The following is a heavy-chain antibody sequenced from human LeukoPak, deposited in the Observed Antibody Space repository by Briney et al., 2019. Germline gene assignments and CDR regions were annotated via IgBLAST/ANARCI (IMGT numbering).Heavy chain of an antibody. J-gene: IGHJ5*02. Sequence: ASVKVSCKASGYTFTSYGISWVRQAPGQGLEWMGWISAYNGNTNYAQKLQGRVTMTTDTSTSTAYMELRSLRSAHTAVYYCARVGIRQWLVLGWFDLWGQGTLVTVSS. CDR3: ARVGIRQWLVLGWFDL. V-gene: IGHV1-18*01. CDR2: ISAYNGNT. CDR1: GYTFTSYG. D-gene: IGHD6-19*01.